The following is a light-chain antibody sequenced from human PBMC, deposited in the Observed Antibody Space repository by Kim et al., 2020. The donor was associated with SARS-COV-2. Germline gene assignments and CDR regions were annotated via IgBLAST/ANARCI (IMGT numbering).Light chain of an antibody. CDR3: QLADSSGTFVV. CDR2: KDS. J-gene: IGLJ2*01. CDR1: ALPKQY. Sequence: PGQTARITCSGDALPKQYAYWYQQKPGQAPVLVIYKDSERPSGIPERFSGSSSGTTVTLTISGVQAEDEADYYCQLADSSGTFVVFGGGTQLTVL. V-gene: IGLV3-25*03.